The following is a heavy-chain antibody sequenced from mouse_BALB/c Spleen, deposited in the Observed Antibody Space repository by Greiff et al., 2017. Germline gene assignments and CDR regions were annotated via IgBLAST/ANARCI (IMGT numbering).Heavy chain of an antibody. D-gene: IGHD3-2*01. CDR2: INPYNDGT. V-gene: IGHV1-14*01. CDR3: AKTARASQAWFAY. CDR1: GYTFTSYV. J-gene: IGHJ3*01. Sequence: EVQLQQSGPELVKPGASVKMSCKASGYTFTSYVMHWVKQKPGQGLEWIGYINPYNDGTKYNEKFKGKATLTSDKSSSTAYMELSSLTSEDSAVYYCAKTARASQAWFAYWGQGTLVTVSA.